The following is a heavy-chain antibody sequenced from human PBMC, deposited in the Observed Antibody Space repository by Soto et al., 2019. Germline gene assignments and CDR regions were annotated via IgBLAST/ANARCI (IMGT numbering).Heavy chain of an antibody. J-gene: IGHJ4*02. V-gene: IGHV3-23*01. CDR1: GFTFSSYA. D-gene: IGHD6-13*01. CDR3: AKMSSAELYRPAAGDY. CDR2: ISGSGGST. Sequence: GGSLRLSCAASGFTFSSYAMSWVRQAPGKGLEWVSAISGSGGSTYYADSVKGRFTISRDNSKNTLYLQMNSLRAEDTAVYYCAKMSSAELYRPAAGDYWGQGTLVTVSS.